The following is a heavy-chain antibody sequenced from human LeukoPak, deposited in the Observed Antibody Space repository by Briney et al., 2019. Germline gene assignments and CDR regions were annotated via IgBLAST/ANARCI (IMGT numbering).Heavy chain of an antibody. V-gene: IGHV5-51*01. CDR1: GYSFTSYW. D-gene: IGHD3-22*01. CDR3: ARTDEDYYDSSTLYYFDY. J-gene: IGHJ4*02. CDR2: IYPGDSDT. Sequence: GESLKISCKGSGYSFTSYWIGWVRPMPGKGLEGMGIIYPGDSDTRYSPSFQGQVTISADKSISTAYLQWSSLKASDTAMYYCARTDEDYYDSSTLYYFDYWGQGTLVTVSS.